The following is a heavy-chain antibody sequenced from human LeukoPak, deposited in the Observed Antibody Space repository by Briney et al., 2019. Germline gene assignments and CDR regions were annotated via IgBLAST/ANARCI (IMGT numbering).Heavy chain of an antibody. CDR1: GYSISSGYY. CDR3: AREGRENIAIGVD. V-gene: IGHV4-38-2*02. J-gene: IGHJ4*02. D-gene: IGHD3-16*02. CDR2: FSHGGSP. Sequence: SEALSLTCTVSGYSISSGYYWGWFRQTPGRGLEGIASFSHGGSPYYNPSLKSRVTISEDPSRNVFSLTLNSVTAADAAVYYCAREGRENIAIGVDWGQGALVTVSS.